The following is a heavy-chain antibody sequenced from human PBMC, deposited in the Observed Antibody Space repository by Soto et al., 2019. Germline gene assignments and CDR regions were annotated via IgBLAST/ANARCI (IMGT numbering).Heavy chain of an antibody. Sequence: GGSMRLSCAASGFTFCNAWMSWVRRAPGKGLEWVGRIKSKTDGGTTDYAAPVKGRFTISRDDSKNTLYLQMNSLKTEDTAVYYCTTGPLRSSFWSGYLYYYYVDVWGKGTTVTVSS. CDR3: TTGPLRSSFWSGYLYYYYVDV. D-gene: IGHD3-3*01. V-gene: IGHV3-15*01. J-gene: IGHJ6*03. CDR2: IKSKTDGGTT. CDR1: GFTFCNAW.